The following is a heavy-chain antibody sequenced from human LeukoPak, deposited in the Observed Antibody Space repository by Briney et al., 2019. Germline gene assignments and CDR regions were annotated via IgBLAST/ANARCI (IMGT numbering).Heavy chain of an antibody. CDR3: VRVVRGVRMIPSVDP. CDR1: GFTFSSYE. J-gene: IGHJ5*02. D-gene: IGHD3-10*02. V-gene: IGHV3-48*03. CDR2: ISGSGSTT. Sequence: GGSLRLSCAASGFTFSSYEMNWVRQAPGKGLEWVSYISGSGSTTYYADSVKGRFTISRDNAQNSLYLQMNSLRAEDTAVYYCVRVVRGVRMIPSVDPWGQGTLVTVSS.